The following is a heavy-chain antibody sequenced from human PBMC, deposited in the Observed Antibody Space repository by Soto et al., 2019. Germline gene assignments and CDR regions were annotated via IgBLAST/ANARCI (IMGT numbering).Heavy chain of an antibody. CDR1: GYTFINYN. D-gene: IGHD1-26*01. J-gene: IGHJ4*02. Sequence: ASVKVSCKASGYTFINYNIFWVRQAPGQGLEWMGWISTSNGDTSYAQNFQGRVTMTTDTSTSTAYVEPRSLRYDDTAVYYCARDITGATGDYWGQGTLVTVSS. CDR3: ARDITGATGDY. CDR2: ISTSNGDT. V-gene: IGHV1-18*01.